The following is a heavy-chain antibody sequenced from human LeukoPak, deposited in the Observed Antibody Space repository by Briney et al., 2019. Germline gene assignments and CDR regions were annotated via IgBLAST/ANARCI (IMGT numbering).Heavy chain of an antibody. Sequence: ASVKVSCKASGYTFTGYYMHWVRQAPGQGLEWMGWINPNSGGTNYAQKFQGRVTMTRDTSISTAYMELSRLRSDDTAVYYCARDAVSVGHYYDSSGYNDWFDPWGQGTLVTVSS. CDR2: INPNSGGT. V-gene: IGHV1-2*02. CDR1: GYTFTGYY. D-gene: IGHD3-22*01. CDR3: ARDAVSVGHYYDSSGYNDWFDP. J-gene: IGHJ5*02.